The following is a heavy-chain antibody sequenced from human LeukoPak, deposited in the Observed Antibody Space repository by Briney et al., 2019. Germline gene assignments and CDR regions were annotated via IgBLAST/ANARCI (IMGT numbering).Heavy chain of an antibody. CDR3: ARDLTERKYYIAY. CDR1: GFTFSSFG. V-gene: IGHV3-30*02. CDR2: IGYTGTDT. Sequence: GGSLRLSCAASGFTFSSFGMHWVRQAPGEGLEWVAYIGYTGTDTYYADSVKGRFTISRDDSKNTVHLQVNSLRAADTALYSCARDLTERKYYIAYWGQGTLVTVSS. J-gene: IGHJ4*02. D-gene: IGHD2-8*02.